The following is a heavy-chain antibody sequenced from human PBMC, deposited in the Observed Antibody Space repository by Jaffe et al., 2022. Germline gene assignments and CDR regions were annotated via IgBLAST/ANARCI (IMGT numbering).Heavy chain of an antibody. CDR2: ISYSGNT. CDR3: VSGLRSKYDY. Sequence: QVQLQESGPGLVKPSETLSLTCTVSGVSISTYYWSWIRQPPGKGLEWIGYISYSGNTNCNPSLKSRLTISLDTSKNHFSLKLSSVTAADTAVYYCVSGLRSKYDYWGQGTLVTVSS. CDR1: GVSISTYY. D-gene: IGHD2-21*01. J-gene: IGHJ4*02. V-gene: IGHV4-59*01.